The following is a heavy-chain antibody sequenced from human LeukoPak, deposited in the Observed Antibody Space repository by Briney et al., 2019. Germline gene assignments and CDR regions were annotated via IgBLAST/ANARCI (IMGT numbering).Heavy chain of an antibody. D-gene: IGHD2-2*01. V-gene: IGHV3-7*01. CDR1: GFTFSTYW. CDR2: INEDGNEK. J-gene: IGHJ4*02. Sequence: GGSLRLSCAASGFTFSTYWMSWVRQAPGKGLEWVANINEDGNEKYYVDSVKGRFSISRDNAKKSVCLQMNSLRAEDTAVYYCARGGIVVVPAAIDYWGQGTLVTVSS. CDR3: ARGGIVVVPAAIDY.